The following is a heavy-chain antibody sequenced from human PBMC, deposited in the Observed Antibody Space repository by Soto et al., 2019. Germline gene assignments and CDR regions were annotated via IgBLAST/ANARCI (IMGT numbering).Heavy chain of an antibody. D-gene: IGHD3-10*01. CDR3: ARAGGSYSYFDY. J-gene: IGHJ4*02. CDR2: ISSGSDNT. V-gene: IGHV3-11*05. CDR1: GFTFSDHY. Sequence: QVQLVESGGGLVKPGGSLRLSCAASGFTFSDHYMTWIRQAPGKGLEWVSYISSGSDNTNYADSVKGRFTISRDNAKKSLSLQMNGLRADDTAMYYCARAGGSYSYFDYWGQGTLVTVSS.